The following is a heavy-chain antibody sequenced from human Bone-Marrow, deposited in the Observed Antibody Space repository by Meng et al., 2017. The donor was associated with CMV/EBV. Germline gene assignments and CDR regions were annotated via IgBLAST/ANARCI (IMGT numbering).Heavy chain of an antibody. CDR1: GGSISSYY. CDR3: ATASAASRMWSGYYYYGMDV. J-gene: IGHJ6*02. Sequence: GSLRLSCTVSGGSISSYYWSWIRQPPGKGLEWIGYIYYSGSTNYNPSLKSRITISVDTSKNQFSLKLSSVTAADTAVYYCATASAASRMWSGYYYYGMDVWGQGTTVTASS. D-gene: IGHD2-2*01. CDR2: IYYSGST. V-gene: IGHV4-59*12.